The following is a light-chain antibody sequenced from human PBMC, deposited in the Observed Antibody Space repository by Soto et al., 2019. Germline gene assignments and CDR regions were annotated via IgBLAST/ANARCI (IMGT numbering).Light chain of an antibody. CDR1: ISGFADYKY. J-gene: IGLJ1*01. CDR3: SAYTTSSTLYV. CDR2: DVS. Sequence: QSALTQPASGSGSAGQSITISCTGTISGFADYKYVSCYQQHPGTAPKLIIYDVSNRPSGVSNRFSGSKSGSTASLPIYGLQAEDEAEYYCSAYTTSSTLYVFGTGTQLTVL. V-gene: IGLV2-14*03.